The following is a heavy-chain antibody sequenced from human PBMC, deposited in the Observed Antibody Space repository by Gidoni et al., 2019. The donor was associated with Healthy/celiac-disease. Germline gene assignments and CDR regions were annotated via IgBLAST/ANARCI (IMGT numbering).Heavy chain of an antibody. J-gene: IGHJ5*02. CDR2: ISSSSSYI. CDR1: GFTFSSYS. D-gene: IGHD2-15*01. Sequence: EVQLVESGGGLVKPGGSLRVSCAASGFTFSSYSMKRVRQAPGKGLEWVSSISSSSSYIYYADSVKGRFTISRDNAKDSLYLQMNSLRAEDTAVYYCASGGPWFDPWGQGTLVTVSS. CDR3: ASGGPWFDP. V-gene: IGHV3-21*06.